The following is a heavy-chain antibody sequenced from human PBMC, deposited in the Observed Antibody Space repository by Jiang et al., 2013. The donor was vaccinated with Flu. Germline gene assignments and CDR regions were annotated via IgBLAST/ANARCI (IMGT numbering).Heavy chain of an antibody. CDR3: ARCGITMVRGVFY. J-gene: IGHJ4*02. CDR2: IYYSGST. Sequence: GSGLVKPSETLSLTCTVSGGSISSSSYYWGWIRQPPGKGLEWIGSIYYSGSTYYNPSLKSRVTISVDTSKNQFSLKLSSVTAADTAVYYCARCGITMVRGVFYWGQGTLVTVSS. CDR1: GGSISSSSYY. V-gene: IGHV4-39*01. D-gene: IGHD3-10*01.